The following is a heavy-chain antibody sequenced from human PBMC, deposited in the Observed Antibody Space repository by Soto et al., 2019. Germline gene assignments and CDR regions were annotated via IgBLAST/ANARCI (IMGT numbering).Heavy chain of an antibody. CDR3: TRDLFSYDYSGILWFDP. CDR1: GFAFSGSA. CDR2: IRSKGHNYAT. Sequence: GGSLRLSCAASGFAFSGSAMYWVRQASGKGPEWVGRIRSKGHNYATEYAASVKGRFTISRDDSKNTAYLQTNSLQTEDTAVYYCTRDLFSYDYSGILWFDPWGQGTLVTVSS. V-gene: IGHV3-73*01. D-gene: IGHD3-16*01. J-gene: IGHJ5*02.